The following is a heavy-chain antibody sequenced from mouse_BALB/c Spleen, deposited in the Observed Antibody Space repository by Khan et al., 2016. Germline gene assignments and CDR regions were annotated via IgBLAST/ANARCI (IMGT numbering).Heavy chain of an antibody. CDR2: INTNTGAP. J-gene: IGHJ4*01. CDR1: GYTFTNYG. V-gene: IGHV9-3*02. CDR3: ARGDGNYALDY. Sequence: QIQLVQSGPELKKPGETVKISCKASGYTFTNYGVHWVKQAPGKGLKWMGWINTNTGAPTSAEEFKGRFAFSLETSASTAFLPIDNLKNEETATYFCARGDGNYALDYWGQGTAVTVSS. D-gene: IGHD2-1*01.